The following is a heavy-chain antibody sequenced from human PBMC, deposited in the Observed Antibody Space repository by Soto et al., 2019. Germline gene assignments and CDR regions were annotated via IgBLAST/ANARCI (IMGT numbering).Heavy chain of an antibody. J-gene: IGHJ4*02. V-gene: IGHV2-5*02. Sequence: QIPLKASGPTLVKSPQTLTLTCTFSGSSLSTSGVGVGWIRQPPGKALEWLALIYWDDDKRYSPSLKSRLTITKDTSKNQVALILTNMDPVDTATYYCAHRRGGFCSGGSCSDFDYWGQGTLVTVSS. CDR2: IYWDDDK. CDR3: AHRRGGFCSGGSCSDFDY. CDR1: GSSLSTSGVG. D-gene: IGHD2-15*01.